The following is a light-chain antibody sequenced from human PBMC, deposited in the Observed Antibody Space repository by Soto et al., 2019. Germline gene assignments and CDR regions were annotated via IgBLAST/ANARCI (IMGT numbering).Light chain of an antibody. J-gene: IGKJ1*01. CDR3: PQYGSSPWT. CDR2: GAS. Sequence: VLMQSPGTLSLSPGETATLSCRASQTVGSRYLAWYQQKPGQAPRLLIYGASSRATGIPDRFSGSGSGTDFTLTISRLEPEDFAVYYCPQYGSSPWTFGQGTKV. V-gene: IGKV3-20*01. CDR1: QTVGSRY.